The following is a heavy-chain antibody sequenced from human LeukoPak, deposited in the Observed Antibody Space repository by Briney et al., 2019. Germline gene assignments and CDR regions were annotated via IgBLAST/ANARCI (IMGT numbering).Heavy chain of an antibody. CDR3: ARGSRRFDP. CDR2: IYYSGST. CDR1: GGSISSISYY. Sequence: IPSETLSLTCTVSGGSISSISYYWGWIRQPPGKGLEWIGSIYYSGSTYYNPSLKSRVTISVDTSKNQFSLKLSSVTAADTAVYYCARGSRRFDPWGQGTLVTVSS. J-gene: IGHJ5*02. V-gene: IGHV4-39*01. D-gene: IGHD3-10*01.